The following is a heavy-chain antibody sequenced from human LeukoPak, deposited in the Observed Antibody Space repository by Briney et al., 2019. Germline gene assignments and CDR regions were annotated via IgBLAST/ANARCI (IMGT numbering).Heavy chain of an antibody. D-gene: IGHD6-19*01. CDR1: GFTVSSNY. J-gene: IGHJ4*02. Sequence: GGSLRLSCAASGFTVSSNYMSWVRQAPGKGLEWVSVIYSGGSTYYADSVKGRFTISRDNSKNTLYLQMDSLRAEDTAVYYCARAKGIAVAGSEYWGQGTLVTVSS. CDR3: ARAKGIAVAGSEY. V-gene: IGHV3-66*01. CDR2: IYSGGST.